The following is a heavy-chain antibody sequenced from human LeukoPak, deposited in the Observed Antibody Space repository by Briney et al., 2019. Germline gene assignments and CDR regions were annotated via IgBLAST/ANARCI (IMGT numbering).Heavy chain of an antibody. CDR3: AKTVAILWFGEFMYYFDY. J-gene: IGHJ4*02. V-gene: IGHV3-23*01. Sequence: GGSLRLSCAASGFTFSSYAMSWVRQAPGKGLEWVSAISGSGGSTYYADSVKGRFTISRDNSKNTLYLQMNGLRAEDTAVYYCAKTVAILWFGEFMYYFDYWGQGTLVTVSS. CDR1: GFTFSSYA. D-gene: IGHD3-10*01. CDR2: ISGSGGST.